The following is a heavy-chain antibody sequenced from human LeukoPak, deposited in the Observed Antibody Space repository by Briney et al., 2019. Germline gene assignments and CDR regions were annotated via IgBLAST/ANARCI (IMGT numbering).Heavy chain of an antibody. CDR1: GYTFTSYD. V-gene: IGHV1-8*03. CDR3: ARDRVVGATAAFDY. CDR2: MNPNSGNT. J-gene: IGHJ4*02. D-gene: IGHD1-26*01. Sequence: GASVKVSCKASGYTFTSYDINWVRQATGQGLEWMGWMNPNSGNTGYAQKFQGRVTITRNTSISTAYMELSSLRSEDTAVYYCARDRVVGATAAFDYWGQGTLVTVSS.